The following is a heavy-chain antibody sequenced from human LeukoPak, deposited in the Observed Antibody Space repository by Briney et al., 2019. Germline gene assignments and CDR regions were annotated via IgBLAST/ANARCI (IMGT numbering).Heavy chain of an antibody. CDR2: IYHSGST. D-gene: IGHD6-13*01. J-gene: IGHJ4*02. CDR1: GGSISSSNW. CDR3: ARLVRYSTSWYLIYYFDY. Sequence: SGTLSLTCAVSGGSISSSNWWSWVRQPPGKGLEWIGEIYHSGSTNYNPSLKSRVTISVDTSKNQFSLKLSSVTAADTAVYYCARLVRYSTSWYLIYYFDYWGQGTLVTVSS. V-gene: IGHV4-4*02.